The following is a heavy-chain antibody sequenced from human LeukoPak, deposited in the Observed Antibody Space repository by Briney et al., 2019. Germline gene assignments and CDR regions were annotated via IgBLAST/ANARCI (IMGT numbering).Heavy chain of an antibody. Sequence: SETLSLTGAGYGGSFSGYYWSWIRQPPGKGLEWIGEINHSGSTNYNPSLKSRVTISVDTSKNQFSLKLSSVTAADTAVYYCASSVYDSSGTFDYWGQGTLVTVSS. CDR3: ASSVYDSSGTFDY. CDR2: INHSGST. CDR1: GGSFSGYY. J-gene: IGHJ4*02. V-gene: IGHV4-34*01. D-gene: IGHD3-22*01.